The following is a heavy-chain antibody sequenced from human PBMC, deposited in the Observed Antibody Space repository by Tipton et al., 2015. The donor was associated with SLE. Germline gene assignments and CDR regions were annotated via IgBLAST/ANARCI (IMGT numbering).Heavy chain of an antibody. J-gene: IGHJ4*02. CDR3: ARAPTYYYGSGSYSPQYFDS. Sequence: TLSLTCTVSGVSISSGGYSWTWIRQPPGKGLEWIGDIYQSGDTYYNPSLKSRVTISMDTSKNQLSLKLNSVTAADTAVYYCARAPTYYYGSGSYSPQYFDSWGQGTLVTVSS. CDR2: IYQSGDT. V-gene: IGHV4-30-2*01. CDR1: GVSISSGGYS. D-gene: IGHD3-10*01.